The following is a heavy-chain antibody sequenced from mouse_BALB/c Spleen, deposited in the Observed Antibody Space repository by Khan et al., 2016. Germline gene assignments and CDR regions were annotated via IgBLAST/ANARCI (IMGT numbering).Heavy chain of an antibody. D-gene: IGHD1-1*01. V-gene: IGHV3-2*02. CDR3: PSRHYFGSSSFAY. J-gene: IGHJ3*01. CDR1: GYSITSDYA. CDR2: ISYSGTT. Sequence: EVQLQESGPGLVRPSQSLSLTCTVTGYSITSDYAWNWIRQFPGKKLEWMGYISYSGTTSYNPSLKSRVSITRDTSKNQFFLQLTSVTTEDTATXSFPSRHYFGSSSFAYWGHGTLLTVSA.